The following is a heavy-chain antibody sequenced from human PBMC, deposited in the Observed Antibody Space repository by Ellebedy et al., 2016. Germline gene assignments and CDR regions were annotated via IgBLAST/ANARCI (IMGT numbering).Heavy chain of an antibody. Sequence: ASVKVSCXASGYTFTSYDINWVRQATGQGLEWMGWMNPNSGNTGYAQKFQGRVTMTRNTSISTAYMELSSLRSEDTAVYYCARANTMVRGVIIGYWGQGTLVTVSS. V-gene: IGHV1-8*01. J-gene: IGHJ4*02. CDR2: MNPNSGNT. CDR1: GYTFTSYD. CDR3: ARANTMVRGVIIGY. D-gene: IGHD3-10*01.